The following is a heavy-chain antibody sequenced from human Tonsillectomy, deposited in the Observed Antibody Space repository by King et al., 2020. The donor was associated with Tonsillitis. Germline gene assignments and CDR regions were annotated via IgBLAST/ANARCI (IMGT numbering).Heavy chain of an antibody. CDR1: GASIISDSYY. Sequence: VQLQESGPGLVKPSQTLSLTCTVSGASIISDSYYWSWIRQPAGKGLEWSGRIYSSGSTNYNPSPGSRVTMSTDTHRNQFSLKLRSVTAADTAVYYCARGGDLSTGGSLFDPWGQGTLVTVSS. J-gene: IGHJ5*02. CDR3: ARGGDLSTGGSLFDP. D-gene: IGHD3-9*01. V-gene: IGHV4-61*02. CDR2: IYSSGST.